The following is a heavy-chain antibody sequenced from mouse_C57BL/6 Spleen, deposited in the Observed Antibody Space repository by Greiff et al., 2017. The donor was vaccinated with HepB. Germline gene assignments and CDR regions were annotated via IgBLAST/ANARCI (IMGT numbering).Heavy chain of an antibody. V-gene: IGHV5-4*01. D-gene: IGHD1-1*01. Sequence: EVKVEESGGGLVKPGGSLKLSCAASGFTFSSYAMSWVRQTPEKRLEWVATISDGGSYTYYPDNVKGRFTISRDNAKNNLYLQMSHLKSEDTAMYYCARDRVYYYGSSCFDVWGTGTTVTVSS. CDR2: ISDGGSYT. CDR3: ARDRVYYYGSSCFDV. CDR1: GFTFSSYA. J-gene: IGHJ1*03.